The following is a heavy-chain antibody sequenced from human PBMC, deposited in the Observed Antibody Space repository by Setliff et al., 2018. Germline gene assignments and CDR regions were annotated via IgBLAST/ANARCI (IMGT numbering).Heavy chain of an antibody. CDR1: GFTFSNAW. CDR3: MSTPSGTYSTYYYYYNMDD. CDR2: IKRKTDGETT. Sequence: PGGSLRLSCAASGFTFSNAWMSWVRQAPGKGLEWVGQIKRKTDGETTDYAAPVKGRFIISRDDSKRTLYLQMNSLKNEDTALYYCMSTPSGTYSTYYYYYNMDDWGKGTQVTVSS. J-gene: IGHJ6*03. V-gene: IGHV3-15*01. D-gene: IGHD3-10*01.